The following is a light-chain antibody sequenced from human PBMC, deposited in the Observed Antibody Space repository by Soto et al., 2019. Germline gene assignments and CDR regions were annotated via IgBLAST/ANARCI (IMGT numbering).Light chain of an antibody. Sequence: EIVMTQSPATLSVSPGERATLSCRASQSVSSNLAWYQQKPGQAPRLLIYGASTRATGLPARFSCSGSGTELTLTISSLQSEDFAAYSCQQYNNGYTFGQGTKLEIK. CDR2: GAS. CDR3: QQYNNGYT. V-gene: IGKV3-15*01. J-gene: IGKJ2*01. CDR1: QSVSSN.